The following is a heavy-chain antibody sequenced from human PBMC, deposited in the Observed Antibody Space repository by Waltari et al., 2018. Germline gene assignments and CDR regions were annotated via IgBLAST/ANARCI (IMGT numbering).Heavy chain of an antibody. D-gene: IGHD2-2*01. V-gene: IGHV1-46*01. CDR1: GYTFTSYY. J-gene: IGHJ4*02. CDR2: INPSGGST. Sequence: QVQLVQSGAEVKKPGASVKVSCKASGYTFTSYYMHWVRQAPGPGLEWMGIINPSGGSTSDAQKFQGRVTMTRDTSTSTVDMELSSLRSEDTAVYYCARDGSPGGYCSSTSCYPGDYWGQGTLVTVSS. CDR3: ARDGSPGGYCSSTSCYPGDY.